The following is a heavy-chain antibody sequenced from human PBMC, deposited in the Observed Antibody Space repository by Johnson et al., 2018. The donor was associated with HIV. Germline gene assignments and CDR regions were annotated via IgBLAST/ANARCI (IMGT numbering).Heavy chain of an antibody. Sequence: VQLVESGGGMVQPGRSLRLSCAASGFAFRSYGMHWVRQAPGKGLEWVAGIWYDGSNKYYADSVKGRFTISRDNSKNTLYLQMNSLRAEDTAVYYCARERGSGITMVRGVIQPAFDIWGQGTMVTVSS. CDR3: ARERGSGITMVRGVIQPAFDI. D-gene: IGHD3-10*01. CDR1: GFAFRSYG. CDR2: IWYDGSNK. J-gene: IGHJ3*02. V-gene: IGHV3-30*19.